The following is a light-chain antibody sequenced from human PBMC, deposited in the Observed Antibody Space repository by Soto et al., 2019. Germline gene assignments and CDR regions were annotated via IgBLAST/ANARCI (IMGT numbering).Light chain of an antibody. Sequence: DVVMTQTPLSLSVAPGQPASISCKSSQSRLHITGETFLFWYLQKPGQSPQLXXYEVSTRVSGVPDRFSGSGSGTDFTLEISRVENDDVGIYYCMQSTQLTPTFGQGTRLEIK. CDR1: QSRLHITGETF. CDR3: MQSTQLTPT. V-gene: IGKV2D-29*02. CDR2: EVS. J-gene: IGKJ5*01.